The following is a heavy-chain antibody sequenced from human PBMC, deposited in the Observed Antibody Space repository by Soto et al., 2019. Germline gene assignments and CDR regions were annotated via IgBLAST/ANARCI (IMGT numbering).Heavy chain of an antibody. J-gene: IGHJ3*02. Sequence: ASVKVSCMASGYTFTSYGISWVRQAPGQGLEWMGWISAYNGNTNYAQKLQGRVTMTTDTSTSTAYMELRSLGSDDTAVYYCATVGGDYAGSSDTFDIWGQGTMVTVSS. CDR2: ISAYNGNT. V-gene: IGHV1-18*01. CDR1: GYTFTSYG. CDR3: ATVGGDYAGSSDTFDI. D-gene: IGHD4-17*01.